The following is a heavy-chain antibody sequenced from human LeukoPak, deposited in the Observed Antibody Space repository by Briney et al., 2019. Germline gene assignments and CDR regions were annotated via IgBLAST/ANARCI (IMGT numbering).Heavy chain of an antibody. CDR2: ISWNSGSI. Sequence: GGSLRLSCAASGFTFSSYAMSWVRQAPGKGLEWVSGISWNSGSIGYADSVKGRFTISRDNAKNSLYLQMNSLRAEDTALYYCAKGSYGDPPHWFDPWGQGTLVTVSS. J-gene: IGHJ5*02. CDR1: GFTFSSYA. CDR3: AKGSYGDPPHWFDP. V-gene: IGHV3-9*01. D-gene: IGHD4-17*01.